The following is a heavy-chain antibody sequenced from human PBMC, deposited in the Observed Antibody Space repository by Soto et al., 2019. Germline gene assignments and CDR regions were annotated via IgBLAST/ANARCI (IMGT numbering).Heavy chain of an antibody. CDR1: GYTFTTNF. V-gene: IGHV1-46*01. Sequence: VQLVQSGAEVKKPGASVKISCKASGYTFTTNFIHWIRQAPGQGLEWVGIISPGGGTTVYAQKFQGIVTMTRDTSTSTVYMELRSLRSVGTAVFYGDWAHCDSGAFDFWGQGTMVIVSS. CDR2: ISPGGGTT. J-gene: IGHJ3*01. CDR3: DWAHCDSGAFDF. D-gene: IGHD2-21*01.